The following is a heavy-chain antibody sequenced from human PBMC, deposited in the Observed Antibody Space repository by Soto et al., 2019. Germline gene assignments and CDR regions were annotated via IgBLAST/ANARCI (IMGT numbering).Heavy chain of an antibody. J-gene: IGHJ4*02. V-gene: IGHV2-5*02. CDR2: FYWDDDK. CDR1: GFSLTTSGVG. Sequence: QITLNESGPPVVRPTETLTLTCRFSGFSLTTSGVGVGWIRQSPGKAPEWLALFYWDDDKRYSASLKSRLTISKDTSKTQVVLTVSDLDTTDTATYYCAHRVLRTVFGLVTTTAIYFDFWGQGTPVAVSS. D-gene: IGHD3-3*01. CDR3: AHRVLRTVFGLVTTTAIYFDF.